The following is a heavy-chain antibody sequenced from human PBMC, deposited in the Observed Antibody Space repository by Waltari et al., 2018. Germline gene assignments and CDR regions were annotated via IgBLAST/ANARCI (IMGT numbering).Heavy chain of an antibody. D-gene: IGHD6-13*01. CDR3: AKVAPRTYRSPVPGRDYYYGMDV. CDR2: IVSGGTSE. J-gene: IGHJ6*02. Sequence: EVRLVESGGGLVQPGESLRLSCAASGFTFSRFWMHWVRQAPGRGLGGVARIVSGGTSERYADSGKGRVTIARDNAKNTLYLQMKRLRVEDTAVYYCAKVAPRTYRSPVPGRDYYYGMDVWGQGTTVTVFS. CDR1: GFTFSRFW. V-gene: IGHV3-74*01.